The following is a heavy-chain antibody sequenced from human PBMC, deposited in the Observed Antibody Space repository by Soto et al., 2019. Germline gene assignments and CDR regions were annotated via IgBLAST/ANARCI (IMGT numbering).Heavy chain of an antibody. D-gene: IGHD3-10*01. V-gene: IGHV1-18*01. J-gene: IGHJ4*02. Sequence: QVHLVQSGAEVKKPGASVKVSCKGSGYGFPTYGITWVRQAPGQGLEWMAWISAHNGNTNYPQKLQGRVTVTRETSTSTAYMELRSLRSDDTAVYYCARGSYGYYWGQGALVTVSS. CDR1: GYGFPTYG. CDR3: ARGSYGYY. CDR2: ISAHNGNT.